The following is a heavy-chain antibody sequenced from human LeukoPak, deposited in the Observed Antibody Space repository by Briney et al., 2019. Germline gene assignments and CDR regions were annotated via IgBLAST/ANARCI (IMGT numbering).Heavy chain of an antibody. Sequence: ASVKVSCKASGYTFTDYYMHWVRQAPGQGPEWMGWINPNSGGTNYAQKFQGRVTMTRDKSISTAYMELSSLTSDDKAVYYCATWAMFGVLVWGQGTLVTVSS. CDR1: GYTFTDYY. D-gene: IGHD3-3*01. J-gene: IGHJ4*02. CDR3: ATWAMFGVLV. V-gene: IGHV1-2*02. CDR2: INPNSGGT.